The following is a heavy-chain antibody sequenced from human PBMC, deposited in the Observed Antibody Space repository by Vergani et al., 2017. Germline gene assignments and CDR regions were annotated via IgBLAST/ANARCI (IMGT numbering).Heavy chain of an antibody. CDR3: ARDRSPRGQWLVGPFDY. J-gene: IGHJ4*02. CDR2: IWSDGSKY. V-gene: IGHV3-33*01. CDR1: GFTFSSHA. Sequence: QVQLVESGGGVARPGTSLRLSCVTSGFTFSSHAMHWVRQTPGKGLEWVAGIWSDGSKYIYTRPVNGRFVISRDNSKNTLYLQMHDLRPEDTGVYYCARDRSPRGQWLVGPFDYWGQGTLVTASS. D-gene: IGHD6-19*01.